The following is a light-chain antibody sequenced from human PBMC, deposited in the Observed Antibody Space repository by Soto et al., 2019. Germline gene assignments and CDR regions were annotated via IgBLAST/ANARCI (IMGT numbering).Light chain of an antibody. CDR1: QSVSSSY. J-gene: IGKJ4*01. V-gene: IGKV3-20*01. CDR2: GAS. CDR3: QQYGSSLT. Sequence: IVLTQSPGTLSLSPGERATLSCRASQSVSSSYLAWYQQKPGQAPRLLIYGASSRATGIPDRFSGSGSGTDFTLSISRLEPEDFAVYYCQQYGSSLTCGGGTKVDI.